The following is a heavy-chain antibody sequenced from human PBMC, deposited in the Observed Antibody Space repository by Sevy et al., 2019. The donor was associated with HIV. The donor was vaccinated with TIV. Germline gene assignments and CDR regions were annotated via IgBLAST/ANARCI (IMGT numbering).Heavy chain of an antibody. Sequence: GGSLRLSCVISGFTFSSYEMNWGRQAPGKGLEWVSHISNSGSIIYYEDSVKGRFTISRDNAKNSLYLQMNSLRAEDTAVYYCAREDGSRQYFQYWGQGTLVTVSS. J-gene: IGHJ1*01. CDR2: ISNSGSII. V-gene: IGHV3-48*03. CDR1: GFTFSSYE. D-gene: IGHD6-13*01. CDR3: AREDGSRQYFQY.